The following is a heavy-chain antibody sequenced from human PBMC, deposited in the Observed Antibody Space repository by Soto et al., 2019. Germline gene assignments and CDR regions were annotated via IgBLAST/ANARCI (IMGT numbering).Heavy chain of an antibody. Sequence: GASVKVSCKASGYTFTSYYMHWVRQAPGQGLEWMGIINPSGGSTSYAQKFQGRVTMTRDTSTSTVYMELSSLRSEDTAVYYCAREEIGYCSGGSCSQFDYWGQGTLVTVSS. CDR3: AREEIGYCSGGSCSQFDY. CDR2: INPSGGST. V-gene: IGHV1-46*01. CDR1: GYTFTSYY. J-gene: IGHJ4*02. D-gene: IGHD2-15*01.